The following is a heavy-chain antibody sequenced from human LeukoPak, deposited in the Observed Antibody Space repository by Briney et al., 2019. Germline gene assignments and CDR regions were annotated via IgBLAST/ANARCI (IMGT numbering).Heavy chain of an antibody. Sequence: PSETLSLTCAVYGGSFSGYYWGWIRQPPGKGLEWIGSIYYSGSTYYNPSLKSRVTISVDTSKNQFSLKLSSVTAADTAVYYCAEAGTTEYYFDYWGQGTLVTVSS. CDR3: AEAGTTEYYFDY. CDR1: GGSFSGYY. V-gene: IGHV4-39*01. D-gene: IGHD6-19*01. J-gene: IGHJ4*02. CDR2: IYYSGST.